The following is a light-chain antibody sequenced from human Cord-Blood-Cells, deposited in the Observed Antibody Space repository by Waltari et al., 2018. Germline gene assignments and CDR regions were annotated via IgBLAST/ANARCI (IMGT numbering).Light chain of an antibody. CDR3: QQYYSYPIT. J-gene: IGKJ5*01. Sequence: AIRMTQSPSSFSASTGDRVTITCRASQGISSYLAWYQQKPGKAPKLLIYAESNLQSGVPTRLSGSGSGTDFTLTISCLQSEDFATYYCQQYYSYPITFGQGTRLEIK. CDR1: QGISSY. CDR2: AES. V-gene: IGKV1-8*01.